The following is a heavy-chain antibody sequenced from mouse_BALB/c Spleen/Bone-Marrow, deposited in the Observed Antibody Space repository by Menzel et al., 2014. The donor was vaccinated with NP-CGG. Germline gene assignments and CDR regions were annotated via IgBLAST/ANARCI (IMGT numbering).Heavy chain of an antibody. CDR1: GYTFTDYA. CDR3: SRARTYSYGNAMDY. V-gene: IGHV1S137*01. J-gene: IGHJ4*01. CDR2: ISTYYGDA. Sequence: VQLVESGAELVRPGVSVKISCKGSGYTFTDYAMHWVKQSHAKSLEWIGVISTYYGDASYNQKFKGKATMTVDKSSTTAYMELDRRRSEDSAIYYYSRARTYSYGNAMDYWGQGTSVTVSS. D-gene: IGHD2-12*01.